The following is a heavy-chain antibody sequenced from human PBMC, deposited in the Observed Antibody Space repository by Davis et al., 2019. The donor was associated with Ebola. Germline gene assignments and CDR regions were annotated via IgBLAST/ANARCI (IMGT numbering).Heavy chain of an antibody. V-gene: IGHV3-53*01. CDR2: LYSSGST. CDR1: GFTVSSNY. CDR3: AREGKIFGLDY. J-gene: IGHJ4*02. Sequence: GGSLRLSCAASGFTVSSNYMIWVRQAPGKGLEWVSLLYSSGSTFYADSVQGRFTISRDNAKNTLYLQMNDLRAEDTAVYYCAREGKIFGLDYWGQGALVTVSS. D-gene: IGHD3-3*01.